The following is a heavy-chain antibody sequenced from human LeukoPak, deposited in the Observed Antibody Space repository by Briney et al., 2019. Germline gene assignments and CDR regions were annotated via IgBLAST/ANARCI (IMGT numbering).Heavy chain of an antibody. CDR2: ISSNSNFI. CDR3: VYYLVGAKRSFDY. CDR1: GFTFSSYS. D-gene: IGHD1-26*01. V-gene: IGHV3-21*01. J-gene: IGHJ4*02. Sequence: GGSLRLSCAASGFTFSSYSMNWVRQAPGKGLEWVSSISSNSNFIYYADSVKGRFNISRDNAKNSLFMQMTSLRAEDTAVYFRVYYLVGAKRSFDYWGQGTLVTVSS.